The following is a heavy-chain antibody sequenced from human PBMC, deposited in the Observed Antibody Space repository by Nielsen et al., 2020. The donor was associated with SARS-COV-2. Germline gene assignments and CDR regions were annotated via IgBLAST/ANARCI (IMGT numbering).Heavy chain of an antibody. Sequence: SETLSLTCAVYSGSFSGYYWSWIRQPPGKGLEWIGEINHSGSTNYNPSLKSRVTISVDTSKNQFSLKLSSVTAADTAVYYCATRRHCSGGSCYSSRQGWFDPWGQGTLVTVSS. CDR3: ATRRHCSGGSCYSSRQGWFDP. V-gene: IGHV4-34*01. D-gene: IGHD2-15*01. CDR1: SGSFSGYY. CDR2: INHSGST. J-gene: IGHJ5*02.